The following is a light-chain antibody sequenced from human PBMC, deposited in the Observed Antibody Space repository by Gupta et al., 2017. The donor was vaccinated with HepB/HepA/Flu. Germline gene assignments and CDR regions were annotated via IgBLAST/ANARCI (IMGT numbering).Light chain of an antibody. CDR3: SAYAGSRNLLA. CDR2: EVN. J-gene: IGLJ2*01. V-gene: IGLV2-8*01. Sequence: QSALTQPPSASGSPGQSVTISCTATTSDVGTYTYVSWYQQHPGKAPKLIIYEVNKRPSGVPDRFSGFKSGYTASLTVSGLRAEDEADYFCSAYAGSRNLLAFGGGTKLTVL. CDR1: TSDVGTYTY.